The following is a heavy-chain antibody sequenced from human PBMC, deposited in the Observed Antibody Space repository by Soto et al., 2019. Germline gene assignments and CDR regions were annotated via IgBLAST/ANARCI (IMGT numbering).Heavy chain of an antibody. V-gene: IGHV3-7*01. CDR2: IKQDGSEK. CDR1: GFTFSSYW. D-gene: IGHD4-17*01. CDR3: ASTVETPLGFDL. J-gene: IGHJ2*01. Sequence: LRLSCAASGFTFSSYWMSWVRQAPGKGLEWVANIKQDGSEKYYADSVKGRFIITRDNAKNSLYLQVNTLRAEDTAVYYCASTVETPLGFDLWGRGTLVTVSS.